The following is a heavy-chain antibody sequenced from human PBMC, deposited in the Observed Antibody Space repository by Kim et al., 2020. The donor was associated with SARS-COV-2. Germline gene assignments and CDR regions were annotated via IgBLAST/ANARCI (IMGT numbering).Heavy chain of an antibody. CDR3: ARDRLAVTGRGWYYFDY. V-gene: IGHV3-7*01. D-gene: IGHD6-19*01. CDR2: INQDGSEK. Sequence: GGSLRLSCAASGFTFSSYWMSWVRQAPGKGLEWVANINQDGSEKYYVDSVKGRFTISRDNAKNSLYLQMNSLRAEDTAVYYCARDRLAVTGRGWYYFDYWGQGTLVTVSS. CDR1: GFTFSSYW. J-gene: IGHJ4*02.